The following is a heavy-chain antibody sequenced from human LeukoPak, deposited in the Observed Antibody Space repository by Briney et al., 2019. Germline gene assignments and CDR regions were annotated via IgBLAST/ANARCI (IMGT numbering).Heavy chain of an antibody. J-gene: IGHJ6*02. CDR3: ARDPAVSAAGIFFYYYYGMDV. CDR1: GYTFTSYG. D-gene: IGHD6-13*01. CDR2: ISAYNGNT. Sequence: ASVKVSCKASGYTFTSYGISWVRQAPGQGLEWMGWISAYNGNTNYAQKLQGRVTMTTDTSTSTAYMELRSLGSDDTAVYYCARDPAVSAAGIFFYYYYGMDVWGQGTTVTVSS. V-gene: IGHV1-18*01.